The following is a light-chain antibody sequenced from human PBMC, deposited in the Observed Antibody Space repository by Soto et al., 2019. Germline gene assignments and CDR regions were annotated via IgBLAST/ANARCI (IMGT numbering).Light chain of an antibody. J-gene: IGLJ1*01. CDR1: SSDVGDYNS. CDR2: DVS. CDR3: CSYVGSYSYV. V-gene: IGLV2-11*01. Sequence: QSVLTQPRSASGSPGQSVTVSCIGTSSDVGDYNSVSWYQQHPGKAPKLMIYDVSKRPSGVPDRFSGSKSGNTASLTISGLQAEDEADYYCCSYVGSYSYVFGIGTKVTVL.